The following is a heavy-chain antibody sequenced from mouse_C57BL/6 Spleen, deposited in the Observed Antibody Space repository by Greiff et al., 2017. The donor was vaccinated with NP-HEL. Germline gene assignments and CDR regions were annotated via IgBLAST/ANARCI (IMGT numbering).Heavy chain of an antibody. CDR2: ISSGSSTI. V-gene: IGHV5-17*01. Sequence: EVKLVESGGGLVKPGGSLKLSCAASGFTFSDYGMHWVRQAPEKGLEWVAYISSGSSTIYYADTVKGRFTISRDNAKNTLFLQLTSLRSEDTAIYYCAKIYYDYDDYFDYWGQGTTLTVSS. D-gene: IGHD2-4*01. CDR3: AKIYYDYDDYFDY. J-gene: IGHJ2*01. CDR1: GFTFSDYG.